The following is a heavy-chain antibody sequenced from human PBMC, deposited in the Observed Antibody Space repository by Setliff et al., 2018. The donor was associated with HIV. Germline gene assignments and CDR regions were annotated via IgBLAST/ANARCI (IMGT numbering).Heavy chain of an antibody. D-gene: IGHD2-21*02. J-gene: IGHJ4*02. CDR2: IFYSGNT. Sequence: SETLSLTCTVSGDSINSGDFYWHWIRQQPGKGPQWIGYIFYSGNTSYTPSLKSRITISIDASKNQFSLGLSSVTAADTAVYFCARRPRVTARTIDSWGQGTQVTVSS. CDR1: GDSINSGDFY. V-gene: IGHV4-31*03. CDR3: ARRPRVTARTIDS.